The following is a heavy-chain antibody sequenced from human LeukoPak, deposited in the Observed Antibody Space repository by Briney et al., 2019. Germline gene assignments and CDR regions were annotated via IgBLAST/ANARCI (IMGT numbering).Heavy chain of an antibody. D-gene: IGHD2-2*02. J-gene: IGHJ6*03. CDR3: ARVGYCSSTSCYIGGNGDYYYMDV. Sequence: GGSLRLSCAASGFTFSSYGMHWVRQAPGKGLEWVAVISYDGSNKYYADSVKGRFTISRDNAKNSLYLQMNSLRAEDTAVYYCARVGYCSSTSCYIGGNGDYYYMDVWGKGTTVTVSS. V-gene: IGHV3-30*03. CDR2: ISYDGSNK. CDR1: GFTFSSYG.